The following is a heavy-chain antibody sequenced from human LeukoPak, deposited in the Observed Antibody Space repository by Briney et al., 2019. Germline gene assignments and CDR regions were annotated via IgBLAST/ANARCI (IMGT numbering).Heavy chain of an antibody. CDR3: TRENGGYKGYEDY. D-gene: IGHD5-12*01. CDR2: MNSDGSST. J-gene: IGHJ4*02. V-gene: IGHV3-74*01. CDR1: GFTFSSYW. Sequence: SGGSLRLSCGASGFTFSSYWMNWVRQAPGEGLVWVSRMNSDGSSTSYADSVKGRFTISRDNAKKTLYLQMNSLRAEDTAVYYCTRENGGYKGYEDYWGQGTLVTVSS.